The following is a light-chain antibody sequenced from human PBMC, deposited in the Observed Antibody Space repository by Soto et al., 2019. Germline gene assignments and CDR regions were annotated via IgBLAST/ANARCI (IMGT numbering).Light chain of an antibody. CDR3: AAWDDSPSGVV. CDR1: SCNIGRNS. V-gene: IGLV1-47*02. J-gene: IGLJ2*01. Sequence: QSVLTQPPSASGTPGQRVTIYCSGSSCNIGRNSVYWYQQVPGTAPKLLIYSNHQRPSGVPDRFSGSKSGTSASLAISGLRSEDEANYYCAAWDDSPSGVVFGGGTKLTVL. CDR2: SNH.